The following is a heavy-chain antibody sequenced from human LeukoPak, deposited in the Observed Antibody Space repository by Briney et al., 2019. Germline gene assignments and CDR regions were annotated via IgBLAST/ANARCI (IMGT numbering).Heavy chain of an antibody. CDR3: ATYVENTSPGTMDAFDM. V-gene: IGHV4-31*03. CDR1: GAAISKGGHY. D-gene: IGHD1-1*01. J-gene: IGHJ3*02. Sequence: SETLSLTCTVSGAAISKGGHYWSWSRQHPGKGLEWMGIIYSRGSTYYNPSLKSRILMSVDTSQKDFSLRLSSVPAADTAVYYCATYVENTSPGTMDAFDMWGQGTMVTASS. CDR2: IYSRGST.